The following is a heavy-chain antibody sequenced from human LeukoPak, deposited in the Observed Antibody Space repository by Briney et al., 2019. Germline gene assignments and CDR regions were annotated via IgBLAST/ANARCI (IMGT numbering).Heavy chain of an antibody. CDR3: ARSLWPEDY. CDR1: GFAFSSYW. V-gene: IGHV3-7*01. CDR2: INQDGNSQ. D-gene: IGHD2-21*01. J-gene: IGHJ4*02. Sequence: GGSLRLSREASGFAFSSYWASWVRQAPGKGLEWVANINQDGNSQSYVDSVRGRFTISKDNAKNSVYLQMNSLRAEDTAVYYCARSLWPEDYWGQGILVTVSS.